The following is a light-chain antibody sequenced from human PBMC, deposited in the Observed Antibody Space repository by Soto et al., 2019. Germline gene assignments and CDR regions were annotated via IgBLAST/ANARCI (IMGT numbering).Light chain of an antibody. CDR3: ASWDDSLNGYV. V-gene: IGLV1-44*01. J-gene: IGLJ1*01. CDR1: SSNIGSDT. Sequence: QSALTQPPSASGTPGQRVTISCSGGSSNIGSDTVNWYQHLPGTAPKLLIYTNNQRPSGVPDRFSGSKSGTSASLTISGLQSEAEAEYYCASWDDSLNGYVFGTGTKATVL. CDR2: TNN.